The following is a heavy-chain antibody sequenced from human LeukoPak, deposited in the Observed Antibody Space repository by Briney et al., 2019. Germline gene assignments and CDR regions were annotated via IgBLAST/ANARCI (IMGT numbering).Heavy chain of an antibody. D-gene: IGHD6-13*01. Sequence: PGGSLRLSCAASGFTFSNYAMSWVRQTPGKGLEWVSGINGGGGTTYYSDSVKGRFTISRDNSKSTFYLQMDSLRDEDTAIYYCAKARFSTSSAIEFDFWGRGTLVTVSS. CDR2: INGGGGTT. J-gene: IGHJ4*02. CDR1: GFTFSNYA. CDR3: AKARFSTSSAIEFDF. V-gene: IGHV3-23*01.